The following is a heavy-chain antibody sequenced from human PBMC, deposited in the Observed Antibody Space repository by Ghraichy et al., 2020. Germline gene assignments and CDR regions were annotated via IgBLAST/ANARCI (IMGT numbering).Heavy chain of an antibody. CDR2: IWYDGSNK. Sequence: GGSLRLSCAASGFTFSSYGMHWVRQAPGKGLEWVAVIWYDGSNKYYADSVKGRFTISRDNSKNTLYLQMNSLRAEDTAVYYCARDRYYGSGGNNWFDPWGQGTLVTVSS. V-gene: IGHV3-33*08. J-gene: IGHJ5*02. CDR1: GFTFSSYG. CDR3: ARDRYYGSGGNNWFDP. D-gene: IGHD3-10*01.